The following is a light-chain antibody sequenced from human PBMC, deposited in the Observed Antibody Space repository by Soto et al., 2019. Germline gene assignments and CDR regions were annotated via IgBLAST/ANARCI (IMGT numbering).Light chain of an antibody. J-gene: IGLJ2*01. CDR3: ATWDRSLRVGV. V-gene: IGLV1-51*01. CDR1: SSNIGNNY. Sequence: QSVLTQPPSVSAAPGQKVTISCSGSSSNIGNNYVFWYQQLPGTAPKLLIYDNDKRPSGIPDRFSCSKSGTSATLGITGVQTGDEDDYYCATWDRSLRVGVFGGGTQLTVL. CDR2: DND.